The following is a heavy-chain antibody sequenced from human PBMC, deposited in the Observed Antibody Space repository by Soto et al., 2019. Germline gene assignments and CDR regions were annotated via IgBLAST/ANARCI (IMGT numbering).Heavy chain of an antibody. CDR2: INRGGDT. J-gene: IGHJ4*02. CDR1: GGSFSGYY. Sequence: QVQLQQWGAGLLKPSETLSLTCAVYGGSFSGYYWSWIRQPPGKGLEWIGEINRGGDTAYNSSLKRRVTISVDTSNNRFSLKLSSVTDADTAVYLCARGYGSGSYYHYWGQGTLVTVSS. CDR3: ARGYGSGSYYHY. V-gene: IGHV4-34*01. D-gene: IGHD3-10*01.